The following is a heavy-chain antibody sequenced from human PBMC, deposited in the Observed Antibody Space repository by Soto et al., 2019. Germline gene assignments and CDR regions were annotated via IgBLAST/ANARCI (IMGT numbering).Heavy chain of an antibody. CDR1: GFNFNAYV. J-gene: IGHJ6*02. Sequence: PGGSLRLSCAASGFNFNAYVMNWVRQAPGKGLEWVSIISFTGDNRYYADSVKDRFTISRDNSQNTLYLQMNSLRAEDTAVYYCAKKSCSSPGCPYGMDVWGQGTTVTVSS. V-gene: IGHV3-23*01. CDR2: ISFTGDNR. CDR3: AKKSCSSPGCPYGMDV. D-gene: IGHD2-2*01.